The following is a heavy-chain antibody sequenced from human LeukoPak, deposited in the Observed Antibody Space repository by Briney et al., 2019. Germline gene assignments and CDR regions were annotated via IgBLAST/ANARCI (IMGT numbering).Heavy chain of an antibody. CDR1: GFTFSSYG. CDR3: AKDPYGDYGY. Sequence: PGGSLRLSCAASGFTFSSYGMHWVRQAPGKGLEWVAVISYDGSNKYYADSVKGRFTISRDNSKNTLYLQMNSLRAEDTAVYYCAKDPYGDYGYWGQETLVTVS. V-gene: IGHV3-30*18. D-gene: IGHD4-17*01. J-gene: IGHJ4*02. CDR2: ISYDGSNK.